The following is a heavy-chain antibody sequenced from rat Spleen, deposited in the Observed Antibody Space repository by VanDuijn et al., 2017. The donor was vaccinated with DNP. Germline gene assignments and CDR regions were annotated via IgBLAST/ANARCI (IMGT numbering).Heavy chain of an antibody. CDR2: ISAGGGFT. Sequence: EVQLVESGGGFVQPGGSLKLSCVASGFTFSNYDMAWVRQTPAKGLDWVTSISAGGGFTYYRDSVKGRFTISRDNAKDTLYLQRDSLRSEDTATYYCARDNYAGYYWGHGVLVTVSS. D-gene: IGHD1-11*01. J-gene: IGHJ2*01. CDR1: GFTFSNYD. V-gene: IGHV5S13*01. CDR3: ARDNYAGYY.